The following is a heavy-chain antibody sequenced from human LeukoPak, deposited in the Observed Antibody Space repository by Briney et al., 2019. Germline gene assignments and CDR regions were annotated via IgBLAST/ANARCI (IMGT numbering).Heavy chain of an antibody. CDR3: ARHPHYYGSGNYYYGMDV. Sequence: GESLKISCKGSGYSFTSYWISWVRQMPGKGLEWMGRIDPSDSYTNYSPSFQGHVTISADKSISTAYLQWSSLKASDTAMYYCARHPHYYGSGNYYYGMDVWGEGTTVTVSS. CDR1: GYSFTSYW. CDR2: IDPSDSYT. V-gene: IGHV5-10-1*01. J-gene: IGHJ6*04. D-gene: IGHD3-10*01.